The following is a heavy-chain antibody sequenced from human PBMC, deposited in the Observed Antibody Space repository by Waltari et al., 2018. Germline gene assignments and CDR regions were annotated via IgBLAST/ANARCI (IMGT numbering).Heavy chain of an antibody. CDR2: IYYSGST. J-gene: IGHJ3*02. Sequence: QVQLQESGPGLVKPSETLSLTCTVSGGSISSYYWSWIRQPPGKGLELIGYIYYSGSTNYNPSLKSRVTISVDTSKNQFSLKLSSVTAADTAVYYCASGKYSSSWYTDAFDIWGQGTMVTVSS. D-gene: IGHD6-13*01. CDR1: GGSISSYY. CDR3: ASGKYSSSWYTDAFDI. V-gene: IGHV4-59*01.